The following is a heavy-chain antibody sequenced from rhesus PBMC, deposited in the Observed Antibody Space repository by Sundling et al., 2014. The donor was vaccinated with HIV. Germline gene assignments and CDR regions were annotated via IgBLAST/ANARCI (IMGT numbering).Heavy chain of an antibody. J-gene: IGHJ3*01. D-gene: IGHD2-27*01. CDR3: ASEIFTSNAFDF. CDR2: LYGRGGNS. Sequence: QVQLQESGPGLVKPSETLSLTCAVSGGSISSDSGWTWIRQSPGKGLEWIGGLYGRGGNSYLSPSLKSRVTLSIDTSKNQFSLKLNSVTAADTAVYFCASEIFTSNAFDFWGQGLSITVSS. V-gene: IGHV4-127*01. CDR1: GGSISSDSG.